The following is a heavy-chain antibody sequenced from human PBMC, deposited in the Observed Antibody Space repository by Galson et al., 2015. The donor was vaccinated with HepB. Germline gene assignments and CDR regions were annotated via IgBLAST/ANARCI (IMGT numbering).Heavy chain of an antibody. CDR1: GDSVFTNGVA. V-gene: IGHV6-1*01. J-gene: IGHJ5*02. CDR2: TYYRSTWRH. Sequence: CAISGDSVFTNGVAWNWIRQSPSRGLEWLGRTYYRSTWRHDYAVSVESRITINLDTSVNHFSLQLNSVTPEDTATYYCARGRNGGLDGWGQGTLVTVSS. CDR3: ARGRNGGLDG. D-gene: IGHD3-16*01.